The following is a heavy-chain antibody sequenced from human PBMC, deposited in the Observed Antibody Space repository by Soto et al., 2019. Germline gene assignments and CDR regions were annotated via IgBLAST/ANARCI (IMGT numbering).Heavy chain of an antibody. Sequence: QVHLQESGPGLVKPSETLSLNCTVSGGSISVFYWNWIRQSPGKGLEWIGYVDHSGTTSYNPSLASRVTISLDTSKTQFSLRLTSVTPADTAVYYCARRWSGTDYWGQGILVTVSS. CDR1: GGSISVFY. V-gene: IGHV4-59*01. D-gene: IGHD3-10*01. CDR3: ARRWSGTDY. CDR2: VDHSGTT. J-gene: IGHJ4*02.